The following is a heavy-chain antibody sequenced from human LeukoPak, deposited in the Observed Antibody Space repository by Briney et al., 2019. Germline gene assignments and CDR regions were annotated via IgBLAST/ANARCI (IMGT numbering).Heavy chain of an antibody. CDR2: ISSSGSTI. CDR1: GFTFSSYE. Sequence: GGSLRLSCAASGFTFSSYEMNWVRQAPGKGLEWVSYISSSGSTIYYADSVKGRFTISRDNAKNSLYLQMNSLRAEDTAVYYCARVLVVAAAFDYWGQGTLATVSS. V-gene: IGHV3-48*03. CDR3: ARVLVVAAAFDY. D-gene: IGHD2-15*01. J-gene: IGHJ4*02.